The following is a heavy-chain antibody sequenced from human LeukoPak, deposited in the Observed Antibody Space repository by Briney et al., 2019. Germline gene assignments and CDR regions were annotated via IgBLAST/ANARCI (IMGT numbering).Heavy chain of an antibody. J-gene: IGHJ4*02. CDR3: ASPTHYYDSSVGGDY. Sequence: GGSLRLSCAASGFTVSSNYMSWVRQAPGKGLEWVSVIYSGGSTYYADSVKGRFTISRDNSKNTLYLQMNSLRAEDTAVYYYASPTHYYDSSVGGDYWGQGTLVTVSS. D-gene: IGHD3-22*01. CDR1: GFTVSSNY. V-gene: IGHV3-66*01. CDR2: IYSGGST.